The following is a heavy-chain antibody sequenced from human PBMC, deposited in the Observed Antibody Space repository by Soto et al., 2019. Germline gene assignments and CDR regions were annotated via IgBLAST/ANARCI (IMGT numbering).Heavy chain of an antibody. Sequence: PXESLNISGRGSGFSLSSYWINCVRQMPGKGLEWMGKIDPSDSRTTYSPSFQGHVTISVDKSISTAYLQWSSVKASDTAMYYCARVGHDYSNSGMDVRCQGTTVTVSS. CDR1: GFSLSSYW. CDR3: ARVGHDYSNSGMDV. V-gene: IGHV5-10-1*01. CDR2: IDPSDSRT. D-gene: IGHD4-4*01. J-gene: IGHJ6*02.